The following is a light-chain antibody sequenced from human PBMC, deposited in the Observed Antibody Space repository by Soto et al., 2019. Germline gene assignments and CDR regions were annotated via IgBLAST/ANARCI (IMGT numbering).Light chain of an antibody. CDR3: QQYNNWALT. J-gene: IGKJ4*01. V-gene: IGKV3-15*01. Sequence: EIVMTQSPATLSVSPGERATLSCRASQSVSSNLAWYQQKPGQAPRLLIYGASTRATGIPARFSGSGSGTRFTVTISSLQSEDFAVYYCQQYNNWALTFGGGTKVDIK. CDR2: GAS. CDR1: QSVSSN.